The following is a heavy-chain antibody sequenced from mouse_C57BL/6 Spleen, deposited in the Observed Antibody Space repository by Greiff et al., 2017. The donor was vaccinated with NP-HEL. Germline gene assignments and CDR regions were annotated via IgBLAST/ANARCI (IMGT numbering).Heavy chain of an antibody. CDR2: IDPSDSYT. V-gene: IGHV1-50*01. CDR3: ARENGAD. J-gene: IGHJ3*01. CDR1: GYTFTSYW. Sequence: VQLQQPGAELVKPGASVKLSCKASGYTFTSYWMQWVKQRPGQGLEWIGEIDPSDSYTNYNQKFKGKATLTVDTSSSTAYMQLSSLTSEDSAVYYCARENGADWGKGTLVTVAA.